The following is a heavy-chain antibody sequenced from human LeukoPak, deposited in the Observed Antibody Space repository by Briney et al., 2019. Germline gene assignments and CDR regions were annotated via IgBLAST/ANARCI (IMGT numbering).Heavy chain of an antibody. D-gene: IGHD3/OR15-3a*01. Sequence: PSETLSLTCTVSGVSIISGDSYWRWVRQHPERGLEWIGYMYNTGSQYYNPSLASRVAISPDTSKNEFSLRLSAVTPEDTAVYYCARVVAGLGYFDNWGQGTLVTVSS. V-gene: IGHV4-31*03. CDR3: ARVVAGLGYFDN. CDR1: GVSIISGDSY. J-gene: IGHJ4*02. CDR2: MYNTGSQ.